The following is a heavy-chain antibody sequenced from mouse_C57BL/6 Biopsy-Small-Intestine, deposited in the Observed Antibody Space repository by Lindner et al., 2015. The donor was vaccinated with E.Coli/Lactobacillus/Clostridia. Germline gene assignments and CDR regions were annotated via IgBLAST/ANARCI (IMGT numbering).Heavy chain of an antibody. Sequence: VQLQESGAELARPGASVKLSCKASGYTFTSYGISWVKQRTGQGLEWIGEIYPRSGNTYYNEKFKGKATLTADKSSSTAYMQLSSLTSEDSAVYFCARETAYYSIFDYWGQGTTLTVSS. V-gene: IGHV1-81*01. D-gene: IGHD2-5*01. CDR2: IYPRSGNT. CDR1: GYTFTSYG. J-gene: IGHJ2*01. CDR3: ARETAYYSIFDY.